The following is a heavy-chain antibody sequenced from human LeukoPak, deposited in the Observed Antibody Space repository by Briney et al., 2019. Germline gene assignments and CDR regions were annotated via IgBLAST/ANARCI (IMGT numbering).Heavy chain of an antibody. CDR1: GGSISTYY. J-gene: IGHJ4*02. CDR3: ARRYCSGGSCYSSLDY. CDR2: IYYSGST. D-gene: IGHD2-15*01. Sequence: SETLSLTCTVSGGSISTYYWSWIRQPPGKGLEWIGYIYYSGSTNYNPSLKSRVTISVDTSKNQFSLKLSSVTAADTAVYYCARRYCSGGSCYSSLDYWGQGTLVTVSS. V-gene: IGHV4-59*08.